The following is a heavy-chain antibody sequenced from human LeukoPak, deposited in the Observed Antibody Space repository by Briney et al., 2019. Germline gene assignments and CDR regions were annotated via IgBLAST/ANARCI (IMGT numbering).Heavy chain of an antibody. Sequence: ASVKVSCKASGYTFTSYAMNWVRQAPGQGLEWMGWINPNSGGTKYAQKFQGRAPMTGDASIRTAYMELSSLTSDDTAVYYCARDQRYCSGGSCYPDWFDPWGQGTLVTVSS. D-gene: IGHD2-15*01. CDR3: ARDQRYCSGGSCYPDWFDP. CDR2: INPNSGGT. CDR1: GYTFTSYA. V-gene: IGHV1-2*02. J-gene: IGHJ5*02.